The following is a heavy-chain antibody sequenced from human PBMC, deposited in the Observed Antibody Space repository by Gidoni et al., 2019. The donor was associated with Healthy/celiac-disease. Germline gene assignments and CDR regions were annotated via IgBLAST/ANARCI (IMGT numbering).Heavy chain of an antibody. J-gene: IGHJ6*02. Sequence: QVRLVQSGAEVKKPGASVKVSCSTSGYTFTGYYMHWVRQAPAQGLEWMGRINPNTGDTKFAPKFQGRVTMTRDMSSDTAYLNLNRLTSDDTAIYFCARGEQLSYYYCGMDVWGQGTTVTV. CDR1: GYTFTGYY. V-gene: IGHV1-2*06. CDR2: INPNTGDT. D-gene: IGHD1-26*01. CDR3: ARGEQLSYYYCGMDV.